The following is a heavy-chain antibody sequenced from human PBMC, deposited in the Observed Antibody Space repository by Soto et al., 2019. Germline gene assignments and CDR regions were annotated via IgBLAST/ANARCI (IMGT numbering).Heavy chain of an antibody. CDR2: IYYSGTT. CDR1: DGSITNSY. D-gene: IGHD5-18*01. J-gene: IGHJ5*02. Sequence: QVQLQESGPGLVKPSETLSLTCTVSDGSITNSYWSWIRQPPGKGLEWIAYIYYSGTTRYNPSLKSRATISMDTSKNQFSLKLTSVTAADTAVYYCARQEGSGNSYRALLWFEPWGQGTPVTVSS. V-gene: IGHV4-59*08. CDR3: ARQEGSGNSYRALLWFEP.